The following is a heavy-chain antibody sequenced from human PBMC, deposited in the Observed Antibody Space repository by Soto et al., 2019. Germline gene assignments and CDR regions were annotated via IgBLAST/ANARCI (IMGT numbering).Heavy chain of an antibody. V-gene: IGHV3-15*07. CDR3: TTDGSSKPADFDY. CDR2: IKSKTDGGTT. CDR1: GFTVSNAW. J-gene: IGHJ4*02. Sequence: GGSLRLSCAASGFTVSNAWMNWVRQASGKGLEWVGRIKSKTDGGTTDYNAPVKGRITISRDDSKNTLYLQIKREKTEDTAVYYCTTDGSSKPADFDYWGQGT.